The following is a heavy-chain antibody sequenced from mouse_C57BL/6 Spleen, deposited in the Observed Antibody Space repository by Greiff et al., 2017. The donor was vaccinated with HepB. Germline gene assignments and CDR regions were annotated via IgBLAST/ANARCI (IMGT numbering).Heavy chain of an antibody. Sequence: EVQLQQSGPELVKPGASVKISCKASGYTFTDYYMNWVKQSHGKSLEWIGDINPNNGGTSYNQKFKGKATLTVDKSSSTAYMKLRSLTSEDSAVYYCARWFDYWGQGTTLTVSS. CDR2: INPNNGGT. CDR1: GYTFTDYY. J-gene: IGHJ2*01. CDR3: ARWFDY. V-gene: IGHV1-26*01.